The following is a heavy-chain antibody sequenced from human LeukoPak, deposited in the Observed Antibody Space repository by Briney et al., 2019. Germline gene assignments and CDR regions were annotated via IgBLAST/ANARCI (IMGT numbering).Heavy chain of an antibody. CDR3: ARLPVWDAFDI. J-gene: IGHJ3*02. CDR1: GGSISSGDYY. Sequence: SETLSLTCTVSGGSISSGDYYWSWIRQPPGKGLEWIGYIYYSGSTYYHPSLKSRVTISVDTSKNQFSLKLSSVTAADTAVYYCARLPVWDAFDIWGQGTMVTVSS. CDR2: IYYSGST. D-gene: IGHD1-14*01. V-gene: IGHV4-30-4*08.